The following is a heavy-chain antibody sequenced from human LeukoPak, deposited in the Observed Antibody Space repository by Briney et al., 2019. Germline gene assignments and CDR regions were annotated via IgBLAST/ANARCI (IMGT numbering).Heavy chain of an antibody. CDR1: GYTFSDYD. CDR3: ARRSGWASFDY. CDR2: MNPNSGNT. Sequence: ASVKVSCKASGYTFSDYDINWVRQATGQGPEWMGWMNPNSGNTGYAQKFQGRVTITRNTSITTAYVELSSVRSEDTAVYYCARRSGWASFDYWGQGTLVTVSS. D-gene: IGHD6-19*01. J-gene: IGHJ4*02. V-gene: IGHV1-8*03.